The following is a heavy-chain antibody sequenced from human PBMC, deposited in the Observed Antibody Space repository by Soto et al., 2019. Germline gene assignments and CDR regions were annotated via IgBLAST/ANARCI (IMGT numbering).Heavy chain of an antibody. CDR2: INSDGSST. V-gene: IGHV3-74*01. Sequence: GGSLRLSCAASGFTFSSYWMHWVRQAPGKGLVWVSRINSDGSSTSYADSVKGRFTISRDNAKNTLYLQMNSLRAEDTAVYYCARDMGLGWSYFGGAFDIWGQGTMVTVSS. CDR1: GFTFSSYW. J-gene: IGHJ3*02. D-gene: IGHD3-16*01. CDR3: ARDMGLGWSYFGGAFDI.